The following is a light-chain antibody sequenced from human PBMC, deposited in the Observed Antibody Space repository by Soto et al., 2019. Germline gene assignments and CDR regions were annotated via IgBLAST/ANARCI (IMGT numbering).Light chain of an antibody. CDR3: QQANSFPPT. CDR2: AAS. J-gene: IGKJ5*01. Sequence: DIQMTQSPSTLSSSVGDRVTISCGASQNIGDWLAWYQQKPGKAPKLLIYAASSLQSGVPSRFSGSGSGTDFTLTISSLQPEDFATYYCQQANSFPPTFGQGTRLEIK. CDR1: QNIGDW. V-gene: IGKV1-12*01.